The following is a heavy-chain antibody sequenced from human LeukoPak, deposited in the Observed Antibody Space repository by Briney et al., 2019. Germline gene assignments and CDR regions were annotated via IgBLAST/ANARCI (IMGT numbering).Heavy chain of an antibody. CDR2: MYSRGSS. Sequence: GGSLRLSRTVSGFTVGNNYMSWVRQAPGKGLEWVALMYSRGSSHYADSVRGRFTISRDSSKSTVYLQMNSLTAEDTAVYYCARGQIVGVQGDFWGQGTLVTVSS. D-gene: IGHD1-26*01. J-gene: IGHJ4*02. CDR3: ARGQIVGVQGDF. CDR1: GFTVGNNY. V-gene: IGHV3-66*02.